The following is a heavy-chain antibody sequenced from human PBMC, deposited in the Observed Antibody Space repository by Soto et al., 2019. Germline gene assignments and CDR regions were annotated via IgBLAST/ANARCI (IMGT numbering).Heavy chain of an antibody. CDR3: ARHHGPTTSENWFAP. V-gene: IGHV1-18*01. CDR2: ISTYSGDT. CDR1: GYTFFTYV. J-gene: IGHJ5*02. D-gene: IGHD5-12*01. Sequence: QVHLVQSGVEVKTPGASVKVYCQPSGYTFFTYVISWVRQAPGQGLEWMGWISTYSGDTKYAQKFQGRVTMTTYTTTTTASLELRSLSSDATAVYYCARHHGPTTSENWFAPWGQGTLVTVSS.